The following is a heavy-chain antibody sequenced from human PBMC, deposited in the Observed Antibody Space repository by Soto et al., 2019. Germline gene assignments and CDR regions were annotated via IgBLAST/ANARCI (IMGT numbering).Heavy chain of an antibody. D-gene: IGHD3-9*01. CDR3: AREPYDTLTGYLNYFDY. J-gene: IGHJ4*02. V-gene: IGHV4-34*01. CDR2: INHSGST. CDR1: GGSFRGYY. Sequence: SETLSHTCAGYGGSFRGYYWSWIRQPPGKGLEWIGEINHSGSTNYNPSLMSRVTISVGTSKNQFSLKLSSVTAADTAVYYCAREPYDTLTGYLNYFDYWGQGTLVTVSS.